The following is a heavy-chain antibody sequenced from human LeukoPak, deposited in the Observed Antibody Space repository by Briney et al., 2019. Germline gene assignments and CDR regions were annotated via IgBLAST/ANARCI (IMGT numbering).Heavy chain of an antibody. CDR1: GGSISSGSYY. CDR2: IYTSGST. Sequence: SQTLSLTCTVSGGSISSGSYYWSWIRQPAGKGLEWIGRIYTSGSTNYNPSLKSRVTISVDTSKNQFSLKLSSVTAADTAVYYCARQYGSGFWFFDNWGQGTLVTVSS. V-gene: IGHV4-61*02. D-gene: IGHD3-10*01. J-gene: IGHJ4*02. CDR3: ARQYGSGFWFFDN.